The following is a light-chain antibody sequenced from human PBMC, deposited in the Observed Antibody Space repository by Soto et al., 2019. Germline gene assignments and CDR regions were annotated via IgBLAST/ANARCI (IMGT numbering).Light chain of an antibody. CDR1: QSINRG. V-gene: IGKV1-5*03. CDR3: QQYTSYST. CDR2: KAS. Sequence: DIQMTQSPSTLSASVGDRVTITCRASQSINRGLAWYQQKPGRAHKLLIYKASSLESGVPSRFRGSGSGTEITLTISSLQPDDFATYYCQQYTSYSTFGQGTKVEIK. J-gene: IGKJ1*01.